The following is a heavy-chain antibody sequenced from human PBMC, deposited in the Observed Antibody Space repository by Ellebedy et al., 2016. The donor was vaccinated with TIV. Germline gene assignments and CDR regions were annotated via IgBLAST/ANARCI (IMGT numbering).Heavy chain of an antibody. CDR1: GFMFSSYS. D-gene: IGHD1-26*01. CDR3: ASLVRVGASFDGFDI. V-gene: IGHV3-21*06. CDR2: ISSTSTYI. J-gene: IGHJ3*02. Sequence: GESLKISCAASGFMFSSYSVNWVRQAPGKGLEWVSSISSTSTYIYYGDSVKGRFTISRDNAKNLLFLQMNSLSAEDTAVYYCASLVRVGASFDGFDIWGQGTMVTVSS.